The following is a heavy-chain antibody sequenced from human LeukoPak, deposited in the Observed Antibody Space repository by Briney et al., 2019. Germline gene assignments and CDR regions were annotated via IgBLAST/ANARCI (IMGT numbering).Heavy chain of an antibody. CDR1: GYSFSDNG. CDR3: ARVSFEVKNFGSGSYAVPAPFYSYMDV. CDR2: ISAYNGNT. Sequence: GASVKVSCKTSGYSFSDNGISWVRQAPGQGLEWLGWISAYNGNTDYAQVFQDRVTMTTDTSTNTAYMELRSLTSDDTAVYFCARVSFEVKNFGSGSYAVPAPFYSYMDVWAKGTTVIVSS. D-gene: IGHD3-10*01. J-gene: IGHJ6*03. V-gene: IGHV1-18*01.